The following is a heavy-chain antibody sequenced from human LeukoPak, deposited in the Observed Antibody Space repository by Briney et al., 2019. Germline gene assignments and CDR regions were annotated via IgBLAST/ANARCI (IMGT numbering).Heavy chain of an antibody. CDR1: GRTFRSFT. V-gene: IGHV1-69*13. CDR3: ARGPGGSPAPFGFDY. J-gene: IGHJ4*02. D-gene: IGHD1-26*01. Sequence: ASVKVFCKASGRTFRSFTINWVRQATGQGLEWMGGIIPMFGATNYAQKFQGRVTITADESTSTAYMELRSLSSEDTAVYFCARGPGGSPAPFGFDYWGQGTLVTVSS. CDR2: IIPMFGAT.